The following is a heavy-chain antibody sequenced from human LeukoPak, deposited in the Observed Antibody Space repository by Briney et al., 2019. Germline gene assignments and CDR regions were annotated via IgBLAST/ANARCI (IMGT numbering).Heavy chain of an antibody. Sequence: PGGSLRLSCAASGFTFSSYNMNWVRQAPGQGLEWVSSITSGSSYIYYADSVKGRFTISRDNAKNSPYLQMNSLRAEDTAVYYCARDGPAAEYGDYVAFDYWGQGTLVTVSS. J-gene: IGHJ4*02. CDR3: ARDGPAAEYGDYVAFDY. CDR2: ITSGSSYI. CDR1: GFTFSSYN. V-gene: IGHV3-21*01. D-gene: IGHD4-17*01.